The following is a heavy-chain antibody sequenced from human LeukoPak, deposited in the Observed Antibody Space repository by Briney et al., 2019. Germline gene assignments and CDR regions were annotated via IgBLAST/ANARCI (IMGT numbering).Heavy chain of an antibody. CDR3: AKIGRTSANFDY. CDR2: ISAGSGSI. V-gene: IGHV3-23*01. CDR1: GFTFSYYA. D-gene: IGHD2-2*01. Sequence: GGSLRLSCAASGFTFSYYAMGWVRQAPGKGLEWVSSISAGSGSIYYADSVRGRFTMSRDDSKSTLFLELNSLRAEDTALYYCAKIGRTSANFDYWRQGTLVTVSS. J-gene: IGHJ4*01.